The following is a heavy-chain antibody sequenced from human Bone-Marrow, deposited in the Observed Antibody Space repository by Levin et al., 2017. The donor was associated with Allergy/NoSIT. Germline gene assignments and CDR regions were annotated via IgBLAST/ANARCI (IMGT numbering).Heavy chain of an antibody. Sequence: ASVKVSCKASGYTFTSYGVCWVRQAPGQGLEWMGWISVYNGNTEYSQKLQGRVTMTTDTSTSTASMELRSLRSDDTAVYYCARVGAYCTSTSCLDYWGQGTLVTVSS. CDR1: GYTFTSYG. J-gene: IGHJ4*02. D-gene: IGHD2-2*01. CDR2: ISVYNGNT. V-gene: IGHV1-18*01. CDR3: ARVGAYCTSTSCLDY.